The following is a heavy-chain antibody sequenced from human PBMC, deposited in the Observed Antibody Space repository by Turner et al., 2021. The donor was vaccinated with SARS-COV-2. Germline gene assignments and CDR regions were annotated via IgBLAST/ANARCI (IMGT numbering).Heavy chain of an antibody. J-gene: IGHJ4*02. D-gene: IGHD6-19*01. CDR1: GGSISTYY. V-gene: IGHV4-59*08. CDR3: AIRSRSGGWGVWDN. Sequence: QVQLQESGPGLVQPSETLSLTCTTSGGSISTYYWSWIRQPPGKRLELIGYLSYSGSTNYNPSLKSRVTISVDTSKNQFSLNLISVTGADTAVYYCAIRSRSGGWGVWDNWGQGTLVTVSS. CDR2: LSYSGST.